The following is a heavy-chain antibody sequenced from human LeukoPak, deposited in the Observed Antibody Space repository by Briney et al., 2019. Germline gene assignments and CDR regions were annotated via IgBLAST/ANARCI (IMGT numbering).Heavy chain of an antibody. CDR3: ARQGEVFFDY. Sequence: GGSLRLSCAASGFTFSSYGMHWVRQAPGKGLEWVAVISYDGSNKYYADSVKGRFTISADKSISTAYLQWSSLKASDTAMYYCARQGEVFFDYWGQGTLVTVSS. D-gene: IGHD3-16*01. CDR1: GFTFSSYG. J-gene: IGHJ4*02. V-gene: IGHV3-30*03. CDR2: ISYDGSNK.